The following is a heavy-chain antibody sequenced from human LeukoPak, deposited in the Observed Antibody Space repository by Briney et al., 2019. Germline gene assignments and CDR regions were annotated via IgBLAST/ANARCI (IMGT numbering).Heavy chain of an antibody. CDR2: ITTTGTNR. D-gene: IGHD6-13*01. Sequence: GGSLRLSCAASGFIFSNYNMNWVRQAPGKGLEWVSSITTTGTNRFYADSVKGRFTISRDNAKSSLYLQMNSLRAEDTAVYYCAKTRGYSSSLLDYWGQGALVTVSS. V-gene: IGHV3-21*01. CDR1: GFIFSNYN. J-gene: IGHJ4*02. CDR3: AKTRGYSSSLLDY.